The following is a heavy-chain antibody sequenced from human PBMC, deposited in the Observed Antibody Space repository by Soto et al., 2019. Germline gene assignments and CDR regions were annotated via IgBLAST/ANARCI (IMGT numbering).Heavy chain of an antibody. J-gene: IGHJ3*01. CDR2: ISASGGGT. D-gene: IGHD4-17*01. V-gene: IGHV3-23*01. Sequence: EVQLLESGGDLVQPGGSLRLYCATSGFTFSSYAMSWVRQAPGKGLEWVSGISASGGGTYYLDSVKGRFTISRDSSSNTMYLQMNSLRAEDTALYFCGKDPNGDYVGGSDFWGPGTMVTVSS. CDR3: GKDPNGDYVGGSDF. CDR1: GFTFSSYA.